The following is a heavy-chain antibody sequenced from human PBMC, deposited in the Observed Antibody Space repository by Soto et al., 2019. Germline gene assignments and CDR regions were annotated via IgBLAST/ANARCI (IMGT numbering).Heavy chain of an antibody. CDR3: ARGHRVGATWFDP. Sequence: SETLCLTCAVYGGSFSGYYWSWIRQPPGKGLEWIGEINHSGSTNYNPSLKSRVTISVDTSKNQFSLKLSSVTAADTAVYYCARGHRVGATWFDPWGQGTLVTVSS. CDR2: INHSGST. V-gene: IGHV4-34*01. D-gene: IGHD1-26*01. CDR1: GGSFSGYY. J-gene: IGHJ5*02.